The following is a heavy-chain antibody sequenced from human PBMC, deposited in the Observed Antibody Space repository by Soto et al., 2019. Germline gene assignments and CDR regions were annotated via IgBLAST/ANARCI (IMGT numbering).Heavy chain of an antibody. CDR2: FDPEDGET. V-gene: IGHV1-24*01. Sequence: ASVKVSCKVSGYTLTELSMHWVRQAPGKGLEWVGGFDPEDGETIYAQKFQGRVTMTEDTSTDTAYMELSSLRSEDTAVYYCATDLTGSTTPYYYYMDVWGKGTTVTVSS. D-gene: IGHD1-7*01. CDR3: ATDLTGSTTPYYYYMDV. J-gene: IGHJ6*03. CDR1: GYTLTELS.